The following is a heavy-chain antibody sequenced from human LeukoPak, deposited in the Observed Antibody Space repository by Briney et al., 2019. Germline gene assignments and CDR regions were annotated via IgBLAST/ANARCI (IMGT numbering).Heavy chain of an antibody. D-gene: IGHD3-10*01. J-gene: IGHJ5*02. CDR2: IYTSGFT. CDR1: GGSISNYY. CDR3: ARALNWFGESSDNCFDP. Sequence: RASETLSLTCTVSGGSISNYYWNWIRRPAGKALEWIGRIYTSGFTNYNPSLKSRVTMSVDTSKNQFSLMLNSVTAADTAVYYCARALNWFGESSDNCFDPWGQGTLVTVSS. V-gene: IGHV4-4*07.